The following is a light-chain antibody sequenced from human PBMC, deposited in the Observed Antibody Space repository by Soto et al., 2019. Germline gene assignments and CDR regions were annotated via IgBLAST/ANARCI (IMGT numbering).Light chain of an antibody. CDR1: SDVGSYNL. CDR2: LGT. J-gene: IGLJ3*02. V-gene: IGLV2-23*01. CDR3: CSYAGRRV. Sequence: QSALTQPASVSGSPGQSITISCTGTSDVGSYNLVSWYQQHPGKAPKLIIYLGTKRPSGVSDRFSGSDSGNTASLTISGLQAEDGADYYCCSYAGRRVFGGGPKLTAL.